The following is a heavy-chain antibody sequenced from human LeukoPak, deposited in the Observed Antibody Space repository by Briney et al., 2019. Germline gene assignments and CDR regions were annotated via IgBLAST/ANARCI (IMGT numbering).Heavy chain of an antibody. CDR1: GGSINSLDL. CDR3: AGPVGRYSSGLYYYYFDY. Sequence: PSETLSLTCTVSGGSINSLDLWSWVRQPPGKGLEWIGEMYLSGTTHSNPSVKSRVTISIDKSKNQFFLNLSSVTAADTAVYYCAGPVGRYSSGLYYYYFDYWGQGTLVTVSS. D-gene: IGHD3-22*01. CDR2: MYLSGTT. J-gene: IGHJ4*02. V-gene: IGHV4-4*02.